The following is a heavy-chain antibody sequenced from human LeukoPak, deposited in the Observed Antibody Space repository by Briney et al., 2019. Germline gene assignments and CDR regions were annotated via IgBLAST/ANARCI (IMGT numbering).Heavy chain of an antibody. D-gene: IGHD3-22*01. CDR1: GISFSSHG. CDR3: ARARNDYDSNGFSFLDY. CDR2: IWYDGSNI. V-gene: IGHV3-33*01. J-gene: IGHJ4*02. Sequence: GGSLTLSCAASGISFSSHGMHWVRQAPGKGLEWVAVIWYDGSNIYYTDSVKGRFTISRDNSKNTLYLQMNSLRAEDTALYYCARARNDYDSNGFSFLDYWGQGPLVSVST.